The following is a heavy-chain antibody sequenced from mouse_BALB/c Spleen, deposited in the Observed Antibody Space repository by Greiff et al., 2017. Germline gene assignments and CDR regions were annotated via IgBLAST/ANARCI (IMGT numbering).Heavy chain of an antibody. V-gene: IGHV4-2*02. Sequence: DVKLVESGGGLVQPGGSLNLSCAASGFDFSRYWMSWARQAPGNEQEWIGEINPGSSTINYTPSLKDKFIISRDNAKNTLYLQMSKVGFEDTALYYCARGNAMDYWGQGTSVTVSS. CDR3: ARGNAMDY. CDR2: INPGSSTI. J-gene: IGHJ4*01. CDR1: GFDFSRYW.